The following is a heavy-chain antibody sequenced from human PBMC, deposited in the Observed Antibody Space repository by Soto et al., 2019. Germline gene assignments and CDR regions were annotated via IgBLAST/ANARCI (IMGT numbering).Heavy chain of an antibody. CDR2: RKQEESAK. CDR1: GFTFSDYW. CDR3: TRNQVKADY. J-gene: IGHJ4*02. D-gene: IGHD3-22*01. V-gene: IGHV3-7*01. Sequence: EVQLVESGGGVVQPGGSPRLSCAASGFTFSDYWMSWVRQAPGKGLEWVANRKQEESAKNYVDSVKGRFTISRDNAKCSLYLQMNSLRVEDTAVYYCTRNQVKADYWGQGTLVIVSS.